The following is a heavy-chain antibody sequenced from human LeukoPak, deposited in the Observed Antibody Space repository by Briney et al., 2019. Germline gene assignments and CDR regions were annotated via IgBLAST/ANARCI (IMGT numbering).Heavy chain of an antibody. CDR3: AREGSGRDPDY. V-gene: IGHV3-48*03. CDR1: GFTFSSSE. D-gene: IGHD2-15*01. Sequence: GGSLRLSCAASGFTFSSSEMNWVRQAPGKGLEWVSYISASGGNTYYADSVKGRFIISRDYAKNSLYLQMSSLRAEDTAVYYCAREGSGRDPDYWGQGTLVTVSS. CDR2: ISASGGNT. J-gene: IGHJ4*02.